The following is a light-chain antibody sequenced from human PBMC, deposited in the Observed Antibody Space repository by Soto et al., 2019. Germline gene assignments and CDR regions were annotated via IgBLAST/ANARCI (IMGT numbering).Light chain of an antibody. CDR2: DVN. CDR3: TSYSSGSTHVI. V-gene: IGLV2-14*03. J-gene: IGLJ2*01. Sequence: QSALTQPACVSGSPGQSITLSCTGTSSDIGDYDYVSWYQRHPGKAPKLIIYDVNNRPSGVSDRFSGSKSGNTASLTISGLQAEDEADYYCTSYSSGSTHVIFGGGTKLTVL. CDR1: SSDIGDYDY.